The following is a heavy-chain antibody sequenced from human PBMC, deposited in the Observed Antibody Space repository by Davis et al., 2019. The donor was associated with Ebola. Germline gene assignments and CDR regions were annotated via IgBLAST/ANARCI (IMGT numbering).Heavy chain of an antibody. CDR3: ARGRVRYGMDA. Sequence: MPSETLSLTCAVSGGSISSSDWWSWVRQPPGKGLEWIGEIYHSGSTNYNPSLKSRVTISVDTSKNQFSLRLTSVTAADKAVYYCARGRVRYGMDAWGQGTTVTVSS. D-gene: IGHD3-10*01. CDR1: GGSISSSDW. CDR2: IYHSGST. V-gene: IGHV4-4*02. J-gene: IGHJ6*02.